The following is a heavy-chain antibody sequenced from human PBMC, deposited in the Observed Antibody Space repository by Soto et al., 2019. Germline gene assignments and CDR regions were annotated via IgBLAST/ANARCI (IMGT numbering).Heavy chain of an antibody. Sequence: ASVKVSCKVSGYTLTELSMHWVRQAPGKGLEWMGGFDPEDGETIYAQKLQGRVTMTADTSSSTAYMELRSLRSDDTAVYYCAREGYCISISCRHYDHYAMDFWGPGTTVTLFS. CDR2: FDPEDGET. CDR3: AREGYCISISCRHYDHYAMDF. D-gene: IGHD2-2*01. CDR1: GYTLTELS. J-gene: IGHJ6*02. V-gene: IGHV1-24*01.